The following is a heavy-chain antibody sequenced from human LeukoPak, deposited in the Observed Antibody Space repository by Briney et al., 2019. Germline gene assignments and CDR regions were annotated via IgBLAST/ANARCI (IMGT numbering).Heavy chain of an antibody. CDR1: GFTFSTYW. CDR3: VSAPGWTLDY. J-gene: IGHJ4*02. Sequence: GGSLRLSCAASGFTFSTYWMHWVRRAPGKGLEWVANINQDGSQENYVDSVKGRFTISRDNAKSSLYLQMNGLRVEDTAVYYCVSAPGWTLDYWGQGTLVTVSS. D-gene: IGHD3/OR15-3a*01. CDR2: INQDGSQE. V-gene: IGHV3-7*01.